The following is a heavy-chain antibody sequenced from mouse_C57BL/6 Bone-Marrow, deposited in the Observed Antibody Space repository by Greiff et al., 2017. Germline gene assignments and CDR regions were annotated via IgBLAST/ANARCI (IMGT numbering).Heavy chain of an antibody. CDR2: IHPSNDDT. D-gene: IGHD1-1*02. CDR1: GYTFTTYP. CDR3: ARGGKDGGYYFDY. J-gene: IGHJ2*01. Sequence: VQLQQPGAELVKPGASVKMSCKASGYTFTTYPIQWMKQRHGQGLEWIGKIHPSNDDTKYNEKFKGKATLTVDTSSSTGYLELSRLTSDDTAVYYLARGGKDGGYYFDYWGQGTTLTVSS. V-gene: IGHV1-47*01.